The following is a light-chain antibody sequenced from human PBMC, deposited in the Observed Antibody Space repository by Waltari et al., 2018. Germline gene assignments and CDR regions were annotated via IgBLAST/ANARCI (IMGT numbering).Light chain of an antibody. CDR2: GIS. CDR1: QSVSSY. Sequence: ENELTQSPATLPLVPGERATLSCRASQSVSSYLVWYQQKPGQPPRLLIYGISNRATGIPARFSGSGSGTDFTLTISSLEPEDFAVYYCQQRSNWPSITFGQGTRLEIK. V-gene: IGKV3-11*01. J-gene: IGKJ5*01. CDR3: QQRSNWPSIT.